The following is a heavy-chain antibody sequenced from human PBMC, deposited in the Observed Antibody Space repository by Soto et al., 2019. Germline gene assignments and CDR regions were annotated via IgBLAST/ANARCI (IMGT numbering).Heavy chain of an antibody. J-gene: IGHJ4*02. CDR1: GYTLTYYY. V-gene: IGHV1-46*01. Sequence: ASVKVSSKASGYTLTYYYMHWLRQAPGQGLEWMGIISPSGGSTEFAQKFQGRITMTRDTSTNTVYMDLSSLTSEDTSIYYCTSTASGTPPWFDNRGQGTRVT. D-gene: IGHD6-13*01. CDR3: TSTASGTPPWFDN. CDR2: ISPSGGST.